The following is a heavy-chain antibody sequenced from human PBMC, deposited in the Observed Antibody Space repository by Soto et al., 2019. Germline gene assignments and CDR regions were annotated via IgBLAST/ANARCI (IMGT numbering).Heavy chain of an antibody. V-gene: IGHV4-59*01. D-gene: IGHD6-13*01. CDR2: IYYSGST. CDR1: GGSISSYY. J-gene: IGHJ3*02. CDR3: ARIEPAAGMGALYI. Sequence: SETLSLTCTVSGGSISSYYWSWIRQPPGKGLEWIGYIYYSGSTNYNPSLKSRVTISVDTSKNQFSLKLSSVTAADTAVYYCARIEPAAGMGALYIWGQGTMVTVSS.